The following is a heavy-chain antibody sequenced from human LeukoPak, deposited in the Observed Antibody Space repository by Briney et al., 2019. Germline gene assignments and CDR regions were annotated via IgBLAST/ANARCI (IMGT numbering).Heavy chain of an antibody. CDR2: ISSSSSYI. CDR3: ARDTVALMVYAINDY. CDR1: GFTVSSNY. D-gene: IGHD2-8*01. Sequence: PGGSLRLSCAASGFTVSSNYMSWVRQAPGKGLEWVSSISSSSSYIYYADSVKGRFTISRDNAKNSLYLQMNSLRAEDTAVYYCARDTVALMVYAINDYWGQGTLVTVSS. V-gene: IGHV3-21*01. J-gene: IGHJ4*02.